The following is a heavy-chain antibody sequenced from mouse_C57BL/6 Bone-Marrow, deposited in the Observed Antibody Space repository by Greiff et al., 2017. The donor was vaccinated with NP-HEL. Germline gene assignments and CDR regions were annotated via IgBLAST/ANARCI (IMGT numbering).Heavy chain of an antibody. V-gene: IGHV5-12*01. CDR2: ISNGGGST. J-gene: IGHJ4*01. CDR3: ARQTRHEQYYAMDY. Sequence: EVQGVESGGGLVQPGGSLKLSCAASGFTFSDYYMYWVRQTPEKRLEWVAYISNGGGSTYYPDTVKGRFPISRDNAKNTLYLQMSRLKSEDTAMYYCARQTRHEQYYAMDYWGQGTSVTVSS. CDR1: GFTFSDYY.